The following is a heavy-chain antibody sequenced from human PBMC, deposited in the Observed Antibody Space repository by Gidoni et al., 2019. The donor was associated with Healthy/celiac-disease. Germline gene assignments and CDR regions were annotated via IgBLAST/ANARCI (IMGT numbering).Heavy chain of an antibody. CDR1: GFTFSSYA. CDR2: ISGSGGST. J-gene: IGHJ4*02. CDR3: AKDPNYYDSSGPFDY. V-gene: IGHV3-23*01. Sequence: EVQLLESGGGLVQPGGSLSLSCAASGFTFSSYAMSWVRQAPGKGLEWVSAISGSGGSTYYADSVKGRFTISRDNSKNTLYLQMNSLRAEDTAVYYCAKDPNYYDSSGPFDYWGQGTLVTVSS. D-gene: IGHD3-22*01.